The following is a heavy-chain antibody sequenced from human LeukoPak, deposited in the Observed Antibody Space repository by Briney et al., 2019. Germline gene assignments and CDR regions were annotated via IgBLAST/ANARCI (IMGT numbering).Heavy chain of an antibody. CDR3: ASEVGYRSLGY. CDR2: ITWKSHRT. CDR1: GFTFDDNT. V-gene: IGHV3-43*01. Sequence: PGGSLRLSCAASGFTFDDNTMHWVRQTPGRGLEWVSFITWKSHRTHYADSVRGRFTVSRDNSKDSMHLEMNSLKTEDTGLYHCASEVGYRSLGYLRQGTLVTVSS. D-gene: IGHD3-3*01. J-gene: IGHJ4*02.